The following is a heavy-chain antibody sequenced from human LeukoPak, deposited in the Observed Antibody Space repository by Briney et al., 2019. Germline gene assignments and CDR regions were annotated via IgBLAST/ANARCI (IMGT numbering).Heavy chain of an antibody. D-gene: IGHD1-26*01. V-gene: IGHV5-51*01. Sequence: RGEPLNTSCPASGSPFTSYWIGWVRQLPGKGLEWMRIFYTGDSDTRYNPSFQGQVTISDDKSISTAYLQWSSLKASDTAMYYCARQGGRYGYFDYWGQGTLVTVSS. CDR1: GSPFTSYW. CDR2: FYTGDSDT. J-gene: IGHJ4*02. CDR3: ARQGGRYGYFDY.